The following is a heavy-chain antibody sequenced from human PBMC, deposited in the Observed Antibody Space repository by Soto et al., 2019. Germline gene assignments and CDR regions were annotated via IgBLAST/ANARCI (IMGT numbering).Heavy chain of an antibody. V-gene: IGHV1-3*03. CDR1: GYTFTSYA. J-gene: IGHJ4*02. CDR2: INAGNGNT. D-gene: IGHD1-26*01. CDR3: ARGRIVGSTTGYFDY. Sequence: GASVKVSCKASGYTFTSYAMHWVRQAPGQRLEWMGWINAGNGNTKYSQKFQGRVTITADESTSTAYMELSSLRSEDMAVYYCARGRIVGSTTGYFDYCGQGTRVTVSS.